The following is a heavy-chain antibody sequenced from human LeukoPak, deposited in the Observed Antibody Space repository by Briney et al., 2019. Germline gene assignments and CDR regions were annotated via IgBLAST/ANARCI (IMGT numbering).Heavy chain of an antibody. J-gene: IGHJ4*02. V-gene: IGHV3-64*01. Sequence: PGGSLRLSCAASGFTFSSYAMHWVRQAPGKGLEYVSAISSNGGSTYYANSVKGRFTISRDNSKNTLYLQMGSLRAEDMAVYYCARGGPYGDYARHFDYWGQGTLVTVSS. D-gene: IGHD4-17*01. CDR2: ISSNGGST. CDR3: ARGGPYGDYARHFDY. CDR1: GFTFSSYA.